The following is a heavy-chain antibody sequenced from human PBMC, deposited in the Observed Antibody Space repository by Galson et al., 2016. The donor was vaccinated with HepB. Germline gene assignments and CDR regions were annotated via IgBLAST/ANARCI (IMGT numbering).Heavy chain of an antibody. CDR1: GFTFSSYA. D-gene: IGHD2-2*01. V-gene: IGHV3-23*01. J-gene: IGHJ4*02. Sequence: SLRLSCAASGFTFSSYAMSWVRQAPGKGLEWVSTISGSGGSTDYADSVKGRFTISRDNSKNTLYVQMNSLRPEDTAVYYCVRGYPLFDYWGQGTLVIVSS. CDR3: VRGYPLFDY. CDR2: ISGSGGST.